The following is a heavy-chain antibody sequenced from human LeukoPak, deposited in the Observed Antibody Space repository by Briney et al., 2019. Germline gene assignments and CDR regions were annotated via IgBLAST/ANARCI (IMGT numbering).Heavy chain of an antibody. V-gene: IGHV3-7*01. CDR1: GFTFSSYE. Sequence: PGGSLRLSCAASGFTFSSYEMNWVRQAPGKGLEWVANIKKDGSEKYYLDSVRGRFTISRDNAKTSLYLQMNSLRAEDTAVYYCARADAYYYDSSGYYYWGQGTLVTVSS. J-gene: IGHJ4*02. D-gene: IGHD3-22*01. CDR3: ARADAYYYDSSGYYY. CDR2: IKKDGSEK.